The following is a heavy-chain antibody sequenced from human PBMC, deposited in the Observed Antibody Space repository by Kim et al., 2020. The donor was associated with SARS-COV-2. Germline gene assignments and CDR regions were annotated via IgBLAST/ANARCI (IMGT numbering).Heavy chain of an antibody. CDR1: GGSFSGYY. CDR3: ARVIAAAGLYYYYYYMDV. Sequence: SETLSLTCAVYGGSFSGYYWSWIRQPPGKGLEWIGEINHSGSTNYNPSLKSRVTISVDTSKNQFSLKLSSVTAADTAVYYCARVIAAAGLYYYYYYMDV. V-gene: IGHV4-34*01. D-gene: IGHD6-13*01. J-gene: IGHJ6*03. CDR2: INHSGST.